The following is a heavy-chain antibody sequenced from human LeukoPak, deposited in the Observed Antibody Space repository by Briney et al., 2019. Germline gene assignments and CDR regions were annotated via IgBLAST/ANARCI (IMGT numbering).Heavy chain of an antibody. CDR1: GFTFSRYW. V-gene: IGHV3-74*01. CDR2: INGDGSRA. D-gene: IGHD7-27*01. CDR3: ARVMTGEWNWFDP. Sequence: PGGSLRLSCAASGFTFSRYWMHWVRQAPGKGLVWVSRINGDGSRATYADSVTGRFTISRDNAKNTVYLQMNSLRAEDTAVYFCARVMTGEWNWFDPWGQGTLVTVSS. J-gene: IGHJ5*02.